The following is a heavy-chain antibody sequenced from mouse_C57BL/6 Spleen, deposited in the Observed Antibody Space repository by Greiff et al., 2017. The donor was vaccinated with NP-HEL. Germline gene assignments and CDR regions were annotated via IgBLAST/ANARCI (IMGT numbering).Heavy chain of an antibody. Sequence: QVQLQQSGPELVKPGASVKISCKASGYAFSSSWMNWVKQRPGQGLEWIGRIYPGDGDTNYNGKFKGKATLTADKSSSTAYMQLSSLTSEDSAVYFCANPYDYLPCAFWGQGTLVPVSA. J-gene: IGHJ3*01. CDR3: ANPYDYLPCAF. V-gene: IGHV1-82*01. D-gene: IGHD2-4*01. CDR1: GYAFSSSW. CDR2: IYPGDGDT.